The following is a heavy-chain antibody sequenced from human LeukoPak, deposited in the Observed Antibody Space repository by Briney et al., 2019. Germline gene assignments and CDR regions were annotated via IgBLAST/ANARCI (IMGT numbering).Heavy chain of an antibody. CDR3: ASPKYGMATQGFDY. J-gene: IGHJ4*02. V-gene: IGHV4-34*01. CDR2: INHSGST. Sequence: PSETLSLTCAVYGGSFSGYYWSWIRQPPGKGLEWIGEINHSGSTNYNPSLKSRVTISVDTSKNQFSLKLSSVTAADTAVYYCASPKYGMATQGFDYWGQGTLVTVSP. CDR1: GGSFSGYY. D-gene: IGHD5-12*01.